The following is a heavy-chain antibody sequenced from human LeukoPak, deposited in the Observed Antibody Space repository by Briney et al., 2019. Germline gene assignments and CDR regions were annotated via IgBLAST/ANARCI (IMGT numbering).Heavy chain of an antibody. CDR2: ISSSSSCI. CDR3: ARARGGLGYDSSGYHFDY. Sequence: GGSLRLSCAASGFTFSSYSMNWVRQAPGKGLEWVSSISSSSSCIYYADSVKGRFTISRDNAKNSLYLQMNSLRAEDTAVYYCARARGGLGYDSSGYHFDYWGQGTLVTVSS. D-gene: IGHD3-22*01. CDR1: GFTFSSYS. J-gene: IGHJ4*02. V-gene: IGHV3-21*01.